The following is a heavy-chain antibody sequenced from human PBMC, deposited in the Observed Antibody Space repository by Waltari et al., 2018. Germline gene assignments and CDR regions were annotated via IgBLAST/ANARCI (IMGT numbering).Heavy chain of an antibody. CDR3: ARDHATYLQGVIPSYGMDV. CDR2: IYYSGST. J-gene: IGHJ6*02. D-gene: IGHD3-10*02. CDR1: GGSISSSSYY. V-gene: IGHV4-39*07. Sequence: QLQLQESGPGLVKPSETLSLTCTVSGGSISSSSYYWGWIRQPPGKGLEWIGSIYYSGSTYYNPSLKSRVTISVDTSKNQFSLKLSSVTAADTAVYYCARDHATYLQGVIPSYGMDVWGQGTTVTVSS.